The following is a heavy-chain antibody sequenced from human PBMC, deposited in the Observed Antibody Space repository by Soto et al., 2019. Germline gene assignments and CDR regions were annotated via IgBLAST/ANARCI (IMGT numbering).Heavy chain of an antibody. Sequence: SVKVSCKASGGTFSSYAISWVRQAPGQGLEWMGGIIPIFGTANYAQKFQGRVTITADESTSTAYMELSSLRSEDTAVYYCASSDSSGPDAFDIWGQGTMVTVSS. CDR1: GGTFSSYA. CDR3: ASSDSSGPDAFDI. J-gene: IGHJ3*02. V-gene: IGHV1-69*13. CDR2: IIPIFGTA. D-gene: IGHD3-22*01.